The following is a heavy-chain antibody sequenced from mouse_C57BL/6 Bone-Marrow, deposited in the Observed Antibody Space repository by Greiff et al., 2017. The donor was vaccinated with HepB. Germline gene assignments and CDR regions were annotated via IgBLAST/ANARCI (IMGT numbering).Heavy chain of an antibody. CDR3: ARGGYYDYPYWYFDV. Sequence: EVKVVESGGGLVKPGGSLKLSCAASGFTFSSYAMSWVRQTPEKRLEWVATISDGGSYTYYPDNVKGRFTISRDNAKNNLYLQMSHLKSEDTAMYYCARGGYYDYPYWYFDVWGTGTTVTVSS. J-gene: IGHJ1*03. CDR2: ISDGGSYT. CDR1: GFTFSSYA. D-gene: IGHD2-4*01. V-gene: IGHV5-4*03.